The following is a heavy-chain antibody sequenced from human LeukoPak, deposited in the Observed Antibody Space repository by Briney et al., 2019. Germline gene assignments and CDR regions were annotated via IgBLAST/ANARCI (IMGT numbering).Heavy chain of an antibody. Sequence: GASVKVSCKASGYTFTSYDINWVRQATGQGLEWMGWMNPNSGNTGYAQKFQGRVTMTRNTSISTAYMELGRLRSDDTAVYYCAVGYSSSAAIDYWGQGTLVTVSS. CDR1: GYTFTSYD. CDR2: MNPNSGNT. J-gene: IGHJ4*02. CDR3: AVGYSSSAAIDY. D-gene: IGHD6-6*01. V-gene: IGHV1-8*01.